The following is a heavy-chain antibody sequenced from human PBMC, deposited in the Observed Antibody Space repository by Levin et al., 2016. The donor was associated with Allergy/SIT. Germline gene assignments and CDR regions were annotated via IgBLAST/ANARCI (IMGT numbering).Heavy chain of an antibody. CDR3: AKDFNCKTINCYSYGLDV. CDR1: GYTFTSST. J-gene: IGHJ6*02. Sequence: ASVKVSCKASGYTFTSSTMHWVRQAPGQGLEWMGWIDAVNGNTNYSPKLQGRVTITRDTSASTVYMELSSLRSEDTAVYYCAKDFNCKTINCYSYGLDVWGQGTTVTVSS. CDR2: IDAVNGNT. D-gene: IGHD2-21*01. V-gene: IGHV1-3*01.